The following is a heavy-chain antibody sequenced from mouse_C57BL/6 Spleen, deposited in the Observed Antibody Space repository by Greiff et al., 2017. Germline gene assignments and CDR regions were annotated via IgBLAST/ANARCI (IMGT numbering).Heavy chain of an antibody. J-gene: IGHJ3*01. CDR3: ERRGGYDAWFAY. V-gene: IGHV1-82*01. CDR1: GYAFSSSW. Sequence: VQLQQSGPELVKPGASVKISCKASGYAFSSSWMNWVKQRPGKGLEWIGRIYPGDGDTNYNGKFKGKATLTADKSSSTAYMQLSSLTSEDSAVYFCERRGGYDAWFAYWGQGTLVTVSA. D-gene: IGHD2-2*01. CDR2: IYPGDGDT.